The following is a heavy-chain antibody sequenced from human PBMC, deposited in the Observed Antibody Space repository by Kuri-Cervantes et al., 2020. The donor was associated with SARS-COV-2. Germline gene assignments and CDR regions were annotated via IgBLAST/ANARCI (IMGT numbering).Heavy chain of an antibody. V-gene: IGHV3-30*02. CDR3: AKDLGYCSGGSCYADYFDY. D-gene: IGHD2-15*01. Sequence: GESLKISCAASGFTFSSHGMHCVRQAPGKGLEWVAFIRYGGGNKYYADSVKGRFTISRDNSKNTLYLQMNSLRAEDTAVYYCAKDLGYCSGGSCYADYFDYWGQGTLVTVSS. CDR2: IRYGGGNK. CDR1: GFTFSSHG. J-gene: IGHJ4*02.